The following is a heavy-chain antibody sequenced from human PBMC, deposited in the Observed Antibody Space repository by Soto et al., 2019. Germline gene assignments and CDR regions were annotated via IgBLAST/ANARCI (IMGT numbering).Heavy chain of an antibody. J-gene: IGHJ4*02. D-gene: IGHD6-13*01. V-gene: IGHV4-39*01. CDR3: ARQTGYSSSWYPPTYYFDY. CDR1: GGSISSSSYY. CDR2: IYNSGST. Sequence: QLQLQESGPGLVKPSETLSLTCTVSGGSISSSSYYWGWIRQPPGKGLEWIGSIYNSGSTYYNPSRKSRVTISVDTSKNQFSLELSSVTAADTAVYYCARQTGYSSSWYPPTYYFDYWGQGTLVTVSS.